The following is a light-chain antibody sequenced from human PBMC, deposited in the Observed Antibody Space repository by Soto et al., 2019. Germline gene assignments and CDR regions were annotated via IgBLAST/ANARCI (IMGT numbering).Light chain of an antibody. V-gene: IGKV3-15*01. CDR1: QSVASN. Sequence: EIVMTQSPASLSVSPGDGATLSCWASQSVASNVAWYQQKPGQGPRLLIHGASTRAAGVPARSSGSGFGTDFTITISSRQSKDLAVYYCQQYHNWPPQYTFGQGTKLQIK. CDR3: QQYHNWPPQYT. J-gene: IGKJ2*01. CDR2: GAS.